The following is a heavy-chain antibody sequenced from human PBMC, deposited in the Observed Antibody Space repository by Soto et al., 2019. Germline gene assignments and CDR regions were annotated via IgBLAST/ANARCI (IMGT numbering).Heavy chain of an antibody. D-gene: IGHD5-18*01. J-gene: IGHJ4*02. Sequence: SETLSLTCTVSCGSISSGGYYWSWIRQHPGKGLEWIGYIYYSGSTYYNPSLKSRVTISVDTSKNQFSLKLSSVTAADTAVYYCARDEYSYGYYWGQGTLVTVSS. V-gene: IGHV4-31*03. CDR2: IYYSGST. CDR1: CGSISSGGYY. CDR3: ARDEYSYGYY.